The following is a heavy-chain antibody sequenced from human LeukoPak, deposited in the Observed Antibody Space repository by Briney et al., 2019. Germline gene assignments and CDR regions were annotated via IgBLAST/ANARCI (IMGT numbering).Heavy chain of an antibody. J-gene: IGHJ4*02. V-gene: IGHV1-18*01. D-gene: IGHD3-10*01. CDR1: GYTFTSYG. Sequence: EASVKVSCKASGYTFTSYGISWVRQAPGQGLEWMGWISAYNGNTNYAQKLQGRVTMTTDTPTSTAYMELRSLRSDDTAVYYCARIGLLLWFGELYPKRWLAPHFDYWGQGTLVTVSS. CDR3: ARIGLLLWFGELYPKRWLAPHFDY. CDR2: ISAYNGNT.